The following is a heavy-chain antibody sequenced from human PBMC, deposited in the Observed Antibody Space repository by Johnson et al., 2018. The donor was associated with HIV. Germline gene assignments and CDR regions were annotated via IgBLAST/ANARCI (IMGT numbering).Heavy chain of an antibody. V-gene: IGHV3-66*01. Sequence: VQLVESGGGLVQSGGSLRLSCGASGFSVSNNYMNWVRQAPGKGLEWVSVLYSGGNTYYADSVRGRFTISRDDARNTLYLQMNSLRVEDTALYYCAKDQLSEHLVLRSAFDIWGQGTMVTVSS. CDR2: LYSGGNT. D-gene: IGHD6-6*01. CDR3: AKDQLSEHLVLRSAFDI. CDR1: GFSVSNNY. J-gene: IGHJ3*02.